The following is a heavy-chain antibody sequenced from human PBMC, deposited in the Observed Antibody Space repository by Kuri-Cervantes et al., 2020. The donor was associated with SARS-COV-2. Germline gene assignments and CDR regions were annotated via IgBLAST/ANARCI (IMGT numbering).Heavy chain of an antibody. D-gene: IGHD1-7*01. CDR1: GITFSSDS. J-gene: IGHJ6*03. CDR2: ISSSSSTI. Sequence: SCAASGITFSSDSMNWVRQPPGRGLEWVSYISSSSSTIYDVDSVKGRFTISRYYAKNSLYLQMNIQRAEDTAVYYCASLRPNYNCNYEEGPRYYYYMDVWGKGTTVTVSS. CDR3: ASLRPNYNCNYEEGPRYYYYMDV. V-gene: IGHV3-48*01.